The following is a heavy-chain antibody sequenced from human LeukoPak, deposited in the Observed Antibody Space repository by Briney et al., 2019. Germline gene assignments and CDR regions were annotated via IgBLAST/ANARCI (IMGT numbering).Heavy chain of an antibody. D-gene: IGHD3-9*01. CDR2: IYYSGST. CDR1: GFTFSSYA. CDR3: ARLRTNYDILTGYYSVGWFDP. J-gene: IGHJ5*02. V-gene: IGHV4-59*08. Sequence: GSLRLSCEASGFTFSSYAMSWIRQPPGKGLEWIGYIYYSGSTNYNPSLKSRVTISVDTSKNQFSLKLSSVTAADTAVYYCARLRTNYDILTGYYSVGWFDPWGQGTLVTVSS.